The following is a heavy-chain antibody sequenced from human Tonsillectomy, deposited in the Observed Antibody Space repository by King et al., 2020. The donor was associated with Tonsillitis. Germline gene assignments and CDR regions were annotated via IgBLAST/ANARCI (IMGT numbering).Heavy chain of an antibody. V-gene: IGHV1-18*04. CDR3: ARVCPPDIVAATEDYGYFYGMDV. CDR1: GYTFTSYG. Sequence: QLVQSGAEVKKPGASVKVSCKASGYTFTSYGISWVRQAPGQGLEWMGWISAYNGNTNYAQKLQGRVTMTTDTSTSTAYMELRSLRSDDTAVYYCARVCPPDIVAATEDYGYFYGMDVWGQGTTVTVSS. D-gene: IGHD5-12*01. CDR2: ISAYNGNT. J-gene: IGHJ6*02.